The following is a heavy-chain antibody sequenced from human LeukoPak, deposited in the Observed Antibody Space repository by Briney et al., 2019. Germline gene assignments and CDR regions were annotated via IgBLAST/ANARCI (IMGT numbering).Heavy chain of an antibody. Sequence: GGSLRLSCAASGFTFSSYDMNWVRQAPGKGLEWVSYISSRASAVYYADSVKGRFTVTRDNAKGSVSLQMNSLRAEDTAVYYCARDINSVAFDMWGQGTVVTVSS. CDR3: ARDINSVAFDM. J-gene: IGHJ3*02. CDR2: ISSRASAV. D-gene: IGHD1-1*01. V-gene: IGHV3-48*03. CDR1: GFTFSSYD.